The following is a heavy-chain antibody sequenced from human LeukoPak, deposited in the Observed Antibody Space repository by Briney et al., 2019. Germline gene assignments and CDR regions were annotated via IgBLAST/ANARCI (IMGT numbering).Heavy chain of an antibody. CDR1: GFTFNRSW. J-gene: IGHJ4*02. Sequence: GSLRLSCAASGFTFNRSWMNWVRQAPGKGLEWVANMDPSGSQKRYVDSVEGRFTISKDNPGASLYLDMHSLRAEDTAIYHCAIWTSGNYWGQGTLVTVSS. V-gene: IGHV3-7*01. CDR3: AIWTSGNY. D-gene: IGHD1-1*01. CDR2: MDPSGSQK.